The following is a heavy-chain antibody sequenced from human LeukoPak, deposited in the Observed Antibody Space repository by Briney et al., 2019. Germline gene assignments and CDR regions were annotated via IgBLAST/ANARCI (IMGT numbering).Heavy chain of an antibody. CDR3: ARGGYRPIDY. CDR2: IYYSGST. D-gene: IGHD6-13*01. Sequence: PSETLSLTCTVSGGSISSYYWSWIRQPPGKGLEWIGYIYYSGSTNYNPSLKSRVTISVDTSKNQFSLKLSSVTAADTAVYYCARGGYRPIDYWGQGTLVTVSS. CDR1: GGSISSYY. V-gene: IGHV4-59*01. J-gene: IGHJ4*02.